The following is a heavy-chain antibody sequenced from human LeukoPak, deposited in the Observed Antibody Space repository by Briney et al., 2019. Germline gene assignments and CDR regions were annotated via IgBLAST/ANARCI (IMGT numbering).Heavy chain of an antibody. CDR2: IYYSGST. D-gene: IGHD6-13*01. J-gene: IGHJ4*02. CDR3: AREPPGEYIAAAGGELDY. Sequence: PSETLSLTCTVSGGSISSSSYYWGWIRQPPGKGLEWIGGIYYSGSTYYNPSLKSRVTISVDTSKNQFSLKLSSVTAADTAVYYCAREPPGEYIAAAGGELDYWGQGTLATVSS. CDR1: GGSISSSSYY. V-gene: IGHV4-39*07.